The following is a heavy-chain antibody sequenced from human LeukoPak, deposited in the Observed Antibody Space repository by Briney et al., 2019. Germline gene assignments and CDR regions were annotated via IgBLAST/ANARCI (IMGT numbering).Heavy chain of an antibody. D-gene: IGHD3-3*01. CDR1: GGSITNSGHY. Sequence: SETLSLTCTVSGGSITNSGHYWSWIRHHPGAGLEWMGYIYHNGYTYYNPSVRSRASFSVDTSKNLFYLTLTSLTAADTAVYYCAREIEGAFWSGSALGWFDAWGQGAPVTVSS. CDR3: AREIEGAFWSGSALGWFDA. V-gene: IGHV4-31*03. J-gene: IGHJ5*02. CDR2: IYHNGYT.